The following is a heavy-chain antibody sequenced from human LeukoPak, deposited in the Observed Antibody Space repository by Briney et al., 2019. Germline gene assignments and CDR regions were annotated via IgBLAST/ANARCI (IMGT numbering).Heavy chain of an antibody. V-gene: IGHV3-33*06. D-gene: IGHD3-9*01. CDR2: IWHDGSHK. Sequence: GTSLRLSCAASGFAFNTYAMHWVRQAPGKGLEWVTLIWHDGSHKFYIDSVRGRFTISRDNSKNTLYLQMNSLRAEDTAVYYCAKDRRYFDWLDQAFDYWGQGTLVTVSS. CDR1: GFAFNTYA. J-gene: IGHJ4*02. CDR3: AKDRRYFDWLDQAFDY.